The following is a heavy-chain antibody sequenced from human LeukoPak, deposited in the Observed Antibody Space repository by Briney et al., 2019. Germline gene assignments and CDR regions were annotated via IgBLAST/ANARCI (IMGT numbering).Heavy chain of an antibody. D-gene: IGHD2/OR15-2a*01. CDR1: GGSIDITNY. V-gene: IGHV4-4*02. CDR2: ISHDGTT. Sequence: SETLSLTCGVSGGSIDITNYWSWVRQAPGKGLGWIGEISHDGTTNYRPSLRSRVAMSFDRANNQFSLSLTSVTAADTAVYYCTRENRPFCPFAFWGQGVLVTVSS. CDR3: TRENRPFCPFAF. J-gene: IGHJ4*02.